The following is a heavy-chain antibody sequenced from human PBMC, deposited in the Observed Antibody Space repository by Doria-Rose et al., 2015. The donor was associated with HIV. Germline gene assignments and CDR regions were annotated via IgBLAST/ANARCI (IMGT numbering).Heavy chain of an antibody. Sequence: QVQLQQWGAGLLKPSETLSLTCAVYGGSFSGYYWTWIRQSPGKGLEWSGEINHGGSTNYNPSLKSRVTISLDMSKNQFSLKVTLGTAADTAVYYCARGPSDFGDYVAFQHWGQGTLVTVSS. CDR3: ARGPSDFGDYVAFQH. CDR1: GGSFSGYY. V-gene: IGHV4-34*01. D-gene: IGHD4-17*01. J-gene: IGHJ1*01. CDR2: INHGGST.